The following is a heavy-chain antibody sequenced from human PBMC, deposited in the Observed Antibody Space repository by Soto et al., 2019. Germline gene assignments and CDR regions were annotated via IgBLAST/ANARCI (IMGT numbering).Heavy chain of an antibody. D-gene: IGHD1-26*01. J-gene: IGHJ4*02. CDR3: AGEAGSGDYFDY. Sequence: QVQLQESGPGLVKPSQTLSLTCTVSGGSISSTGYFWTWIRQHPGKGLEWIGYIFYSGSTFHNPSLKSRVTISVDTSKNQFSLELSSVTAADTAVYYCAGEAGSGDYFDYGGQETLVPVSS. CDR1: GGSISSTGYF. CDR2: IFYSGST. V-gene: IGHV4-31*03.